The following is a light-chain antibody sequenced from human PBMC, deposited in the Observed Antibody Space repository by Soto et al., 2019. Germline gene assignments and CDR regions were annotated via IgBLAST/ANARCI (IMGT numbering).Light chain of an antibody. Sequence: QSALTQPASVSGSPGQSITISCTGNSSDVGGYNYVSWYQQYPGKAPKLMIYEVSNRPSGVSNRFSGSKSGNTASLTISGLQAEDEADYYCSSYTSGTTYVFGTGTKVTVL. CDR1: SSDVGGYNY. CDR2: EVS. J-gene: IGLJ1*01. CDR3: SSYTSGTTYV. V-gene: IGLV2-14*01.